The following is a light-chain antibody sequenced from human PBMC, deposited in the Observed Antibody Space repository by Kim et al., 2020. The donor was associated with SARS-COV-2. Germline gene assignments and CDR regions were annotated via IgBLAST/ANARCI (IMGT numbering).Light chain of an antibody. CDR1: QSVGSSL. J-gene: IGKJ2*03. Sequence: LSPGERVTLSCRASQSVGSSLLAWYQQKPGQAPRLLIYEAFKRVAGIPDRFSGSGSGTDFTLTISRPEPEDFAMYYCQQYGSSPYSFGQGTKLEI. CDR2: EAF. CDR3: QQYGSSPYS. V-gene: IGKV3-20*01.